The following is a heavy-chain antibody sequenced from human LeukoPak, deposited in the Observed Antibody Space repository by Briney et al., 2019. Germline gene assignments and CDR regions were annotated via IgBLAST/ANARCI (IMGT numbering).Heavy chain of an antibody. CDR1: GDSISTYY. V-gene: IGHV4-59*08. D-gene: IGHD6-6*01. Sequence: SETLSLTCTLSGDSISTYYWSWIRQPPGRGLEWIGYIYFSGSANYNPSLKRRVTIPVDTSKNQCSPKLSSVTAADTAVYYCARHLIREEYSSSSIGFDPWGQGTLVTVSS. CDR2: IYFSGSA. J-gene: IGHJ5*02. CDR3: ARHLIREEYSSSSIGFDP.